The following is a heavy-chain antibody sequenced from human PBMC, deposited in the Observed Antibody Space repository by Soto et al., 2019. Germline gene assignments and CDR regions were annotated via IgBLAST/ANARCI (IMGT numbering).Heavy chain of an antibody. J-gene: IGHJ6*02. Sequence: XSVENSSRATWYTFTNYDITWGRQATGQGLEGMGWMKPNSGNKGDAQKFQGRVTMTRNTSISTAYMELSSLRSEDTAVYYCASDPGSSWNALYSYYGMDVWRQGTTVTSP. CDR2: MKPNSGNK. CDR3: ASDPGSSWNALYSYYGMDV. D-gene: IGHD6-13*01. V-gene: IGHV1-8*01. CDR1: WYTFTNYD.